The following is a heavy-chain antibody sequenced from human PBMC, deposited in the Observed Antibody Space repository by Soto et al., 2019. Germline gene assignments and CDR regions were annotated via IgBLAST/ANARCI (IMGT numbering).Heavy chain of an antibody. CDR3: ASEQLVRVYYYYYMDV. CDR1: GGTFSSYT. CDR2: IIPILGIA. J-gene: IGHJ6*03. Sequence: QVQLVQSGAEVKKPGSSVKVSGKASGGTFSSYTISWVRQAPGQGLEWMGRIIPILGIANYAQKFQGRVTITADKSTSTAYMELSSLRSEDTAVYYCASEQLVRVYYYYYMDVWGKGTTVTVSS. V-gene: IGHV1-69*02. D-gene: IGHD6-13*01.